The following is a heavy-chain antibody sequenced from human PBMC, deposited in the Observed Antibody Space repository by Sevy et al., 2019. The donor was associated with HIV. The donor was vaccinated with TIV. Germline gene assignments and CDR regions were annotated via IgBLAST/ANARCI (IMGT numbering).Heavy chain of an antibody. CDR2: IRYDGSNK. J-gene: IGHJ4*02. Sequence: GGSLRLSCAASGFNFSIYGMHWVHQAPGKGLEWVALIRYDGSNKYYVDSVKGRFTIFRDNSKNTVYLQMNSLRAEDTAVYYCVSGRDYGNFDYWGQGTLVTVSS. CDR3: VSGRDYGNFDY. CDR1: GFNFSIYG. V-gene: IGHV3-30*02. D-gene: IGHD4-17*01.